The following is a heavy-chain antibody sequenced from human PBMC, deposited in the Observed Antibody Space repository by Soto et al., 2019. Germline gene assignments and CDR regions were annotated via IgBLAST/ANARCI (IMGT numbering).Heavy chain of an antibody. Sequence: GGSLRLSCTVSGFTVTSTYMSWIRQAPGKGLEWISVIHSGGTTHYTDSVKGRFSISRDISRNTVSLQMNSLRVEDTAIYYCAKTRARGVIISGFDYWGQGTLDTVSS. V-gene: IGHV3-66*01. D-gene: IGHD3-10*01. CDR2: IHSGGTT. CDR3: AKTRARGVIISGFDY. J-gene: IGHJ4*02. CDR1: GFTVTSTY.